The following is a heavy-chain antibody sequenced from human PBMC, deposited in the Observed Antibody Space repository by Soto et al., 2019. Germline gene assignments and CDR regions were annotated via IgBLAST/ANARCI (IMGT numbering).Heavy chain of an antibody. CDR1: GFTFSTYC. V-gene: IGHV3-7*03. CDR3: AKDYDLVDYDFWSGYQFDY. J-gene: IGHJ4*02. D-gene: IGHD3-3*01. CDR2: IKQDGSEK. Sequence: VGSQRLCCAASGFTFSTYCMSWVRQAPGKGLEWVANIKQDGSEKYYVDSVEGRFTISRDNAKNTLYLQMNSLRAEDTAVYYCAKDYDLVDYDFWSGYQFDYWGQGPLVTVS.